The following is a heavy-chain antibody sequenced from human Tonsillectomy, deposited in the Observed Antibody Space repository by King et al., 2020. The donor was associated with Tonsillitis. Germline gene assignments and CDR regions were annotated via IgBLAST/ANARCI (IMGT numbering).Heavy chain of an antibody. CDR3: AREISGSPTYGSAFDI. CDR1: DNSISSSSHY. V-gene: IGHV4-61*02. D-gene: IGHD1-26*01. J-gene: IGHJ3*02. CDR2: IYISGSS. Sequence: QLQLQESGPGLVKPSQTLSLTCTVSDNSISSSSHYWRWIRQPAGKELEWIGRIYISGSSNYNPSLNSRVTMSVDTSKNQLSLILTSVTAADTAVYYCAREISGSPTYGSAFDIWGQGTMVTVS.